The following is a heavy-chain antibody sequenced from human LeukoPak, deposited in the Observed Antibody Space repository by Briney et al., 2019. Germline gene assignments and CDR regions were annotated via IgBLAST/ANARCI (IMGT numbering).Heavy chain of an antibody. J-gene: IGHJ4*02. CDR2: IYSGGST. Sequence: GGSLRLSCEASGFTFDDYGMSWVRQAPGKGLEWVSVIYSGGSTYYADSVKGRFTISRDNSKNTLYLQMNSLRAEDTAVYYCARSHSGSPERWGQGTLVTVSS. CDR1: GFTFDDYG. CDR3: ARSHSGSPER. D-gene: IGHD1-26*01. V-gene: IGHV3-66*01.